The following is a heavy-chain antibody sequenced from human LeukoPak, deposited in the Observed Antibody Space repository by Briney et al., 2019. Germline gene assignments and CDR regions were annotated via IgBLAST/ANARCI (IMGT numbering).Heavy chain of an antibody. CDR2: YSGST. J-gene: IGHJ5*02. D-gene: IGHD6-13*01. Sequence: YSGSTYYNPSLKSRVTISVDTSKNQFSLKLSSVTAADTAVYYCARPVGIAVAGTGGNWFDPWGQGTLVTVSS. V-gene: IGHV4-39*07. CDR3: ARPVGIAVAGTGGNWFDP.